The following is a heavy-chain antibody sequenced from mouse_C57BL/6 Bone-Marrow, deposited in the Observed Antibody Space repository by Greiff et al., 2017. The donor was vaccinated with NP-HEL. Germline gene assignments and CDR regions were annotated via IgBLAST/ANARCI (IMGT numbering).Heavy chain of an antibody. D-gene: IGHD2-1*01. V-gene: IGHV1-9*01. CDR3: ARGPIDYGNPTGCYAMDY. CDR1: GYTFTGYW. CDR2: ILPGSGST. Sequence: VQLQQSGAELMKPGASVKLSCKATGYTFTGYWIEWVKQRPGHGLEWIGEILPGSGSTNYNEKFKGKATFTADPSSNTAYMQLSSLTTEDSAIYYCARGPIDYGNPTGCYAMDYWGQGTSVTVSS. J-gene: IGHJ4*01.